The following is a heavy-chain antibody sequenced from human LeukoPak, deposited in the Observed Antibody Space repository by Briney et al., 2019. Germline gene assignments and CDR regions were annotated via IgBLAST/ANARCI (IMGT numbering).Heavy chain of an antibody. D-gene: IGHD5-18*01. Sequence: SVKVSCKASGGTFTIYAISWVRQAPGQGLGLLGRIIPILGIASYAQKFQGRVTITADKSASTAYMELSSLRSEDTAVYYCASRNTAMAYNWFDPWGQGTLVTVSS. CDR3: ASRNTAMAYNWFDP. CDR2: IIPILGIA. J-gene: IGHJ5*02. V-gene: IGHV1-69*04. CDR1: GGTFTIYA.